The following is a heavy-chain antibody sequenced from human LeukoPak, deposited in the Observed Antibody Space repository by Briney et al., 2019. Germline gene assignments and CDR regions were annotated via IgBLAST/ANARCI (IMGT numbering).Heavy chain of an antibody. Sequence: GGSLRLSCAASGFTLRGYGMHWVRQAPGKGLEWVAFIRYDGSDKSYADSVKGRFTISRDNSENTLYLQINSLRVEDTAVYYCAKDTPTTGYHLDSWGQGTLVTVSS. CDR2: IRYDGSDK. V-gene: IGHV3-30*02. J-gene: IGHJ4*02. D-gene: IGHD1-1*01. CDR3: AKDTPTTGYHLDS. CDR1: GFTLRGYG.